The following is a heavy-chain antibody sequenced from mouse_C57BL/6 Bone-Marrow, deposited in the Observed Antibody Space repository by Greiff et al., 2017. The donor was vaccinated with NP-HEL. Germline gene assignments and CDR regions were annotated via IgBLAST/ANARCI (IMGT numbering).Heavy chain of an antibody. Sequence: EVHLVESGGGLVKPGGSLKLSCAASGFTFSDYGMHWVRQAPEKGLEWVAYISSGSSTIYYADTVKGRFTISRDNAKNTLFLQMTSLRSEDTAMYYCARNDGYYFYWYFDVWGTGTTVTVSS. CDR2: ISSGSSTI. CDR3: ARNDGYYFYWYFDV. V-gene: IGHV5-17*01. J-gene: IGHJ1*03. CDR1: GFTFSDYG. D-gene: IGHD2-3*01.